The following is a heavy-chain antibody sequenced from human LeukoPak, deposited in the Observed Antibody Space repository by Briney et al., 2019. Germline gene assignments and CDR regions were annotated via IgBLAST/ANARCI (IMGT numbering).Heavy chain of an antibody. Sequence: ASVKVPCKASGYTFTSYYMHWVRQAPGQGLEWMGIINPSGGSTSYAQKFQGRVTMTRDTSPSTVYMELSSLRSEDTAVYYCARGAWGYDILTGYYAILDYWGQGTLVTVSS. CDR1: GYTFTSYY. D-gene: IGHD3-9*01. CDR2: INPSGGST. J-gene: IGHJ4*02. CDR3: ARGAWGYDILTGYYAILDY. V-gene: IGHV1-46*03.